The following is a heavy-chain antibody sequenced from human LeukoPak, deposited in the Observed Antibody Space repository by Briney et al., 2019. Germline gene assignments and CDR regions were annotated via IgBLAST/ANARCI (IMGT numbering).Heavy chain of an antibody. D-gene: IGHD3-10*01. CDR3: AEVESSYCRI. CDR2: IGGGGYTT. Sequence: GGSLRLSCVASGLTFGNYGMNWVRQASGKGLEWVSSIGGGGYTTYYADSVRGRFTISRDNSKNSMYLQMSSLRAEDTAIYYCAEVESSYCRIWGQGTLVTVSS. V-gene: IGHV3-23*01. J-gene: IGHJ4*02. CDR1: GLTFGNYG.